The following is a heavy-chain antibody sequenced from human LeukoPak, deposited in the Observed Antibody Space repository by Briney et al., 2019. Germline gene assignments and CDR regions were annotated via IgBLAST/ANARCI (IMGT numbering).Heavy chain of an antibody. J-gene: IGHJ4*02. D-gene: IGHD2-2*01. CDR3: ARGRREYCTSTSCYYYFDY. Sequence: SETLSLTCTVSGGPISSSSYLWGWIRQPPGKGLDWIGSIYYSGNTYYNPSLKSRVTMSVDMSKNQFSLKLRSVTAADTTVYYCARGRREYCTSTSCYYYFDYWDQGTLVTVSS. CDR2: IYYSGNT. CDR1: GGPISSSSYL. V-gene: IGHV4-39*01.